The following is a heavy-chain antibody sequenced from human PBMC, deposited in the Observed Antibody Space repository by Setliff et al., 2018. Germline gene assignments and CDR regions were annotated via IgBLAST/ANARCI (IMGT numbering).Heavy chain of an antibody. CDR3: ARGDYSNPCDY. V-gene: IGHV1-46*01. D-gene: IGHD4-4*01. CDR1: GFTFTDYL. Sequence: ASVKVSCKASGFTFTDYLMNWMRQAPEQGLEWMGRINPSGGSTKYAEKFQGRVTLTRDTSTSTVYLDLSSLRFEDTAIYYCARGDYSNPCDYWGQGTLVTVSS. CDR2: INPSGGST. J-gene: IGHJ4*02.